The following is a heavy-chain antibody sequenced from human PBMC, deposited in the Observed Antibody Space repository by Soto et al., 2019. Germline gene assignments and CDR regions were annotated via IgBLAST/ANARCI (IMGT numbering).Heavy chain of an antibody. J-gene: IGHJ4*02. V-gene: IGHV1-69*13. CDR3: VGYYYNTRGYYYDY. Sequence: SVKVSCKASGGTFSSFAISWVRQAPGQGLEWMARIIPIFDTANYARKFQGRVTITADESTSTAYMELSSLRSGDTAVYYCVGYYYNTRGYYYDYWGQGTLVTVSS. CDR2: IIPIFDTA. D-gene: IGHD3-22*01. CDR1: GGTFSSFA.